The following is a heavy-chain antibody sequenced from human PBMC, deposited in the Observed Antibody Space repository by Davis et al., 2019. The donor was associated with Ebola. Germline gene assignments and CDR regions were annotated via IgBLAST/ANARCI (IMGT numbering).Heavy chain of an antibody. V-gene: IGHV3-21*04. Sequence: GESLKISCAASGFTFSTYSMSWVRQAPGKGLEWVSSISSDSDYIYYADSAKGRFTISSDNAKNSLYLQMNSLRAEDTAVYYCARGGITMMVVPRDYYYGLDVWGQGTTVTVSS. D-gene: IGHD3-22*01. CDR3: ARGGITMMVVPRDYYYGLDV. CDR2: ISSDSDYI. CDR1: GFTFSTYS. J-gene: IGHJ6*02.